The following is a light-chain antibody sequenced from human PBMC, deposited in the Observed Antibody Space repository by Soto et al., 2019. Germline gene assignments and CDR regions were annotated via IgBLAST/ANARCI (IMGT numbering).Light chain of an antibody. CDR3: CSYAGNSEV. CDR2: EVT. V-gene: IGLV2-23*02. J-gene: IGLJ1*01. Sequence: QSVLTQPASVSGSPGQSITIPCTGTSGDVGGYNLVSWYQQHPGKAPKLMIYEVTERPSGVSNRFSGSKSVNTASLTISGLQPDDEADYYCCSYAGNSEVFGTGTKLTVL. CDR1: SGDVGGYNL.